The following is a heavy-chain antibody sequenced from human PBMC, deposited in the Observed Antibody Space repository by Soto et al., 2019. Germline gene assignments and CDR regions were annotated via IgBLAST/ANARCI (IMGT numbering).Heavy chain of an antibody. J-gene: IGHJ6*03. CDR1: GFTFSNSW. CDR3: ARHCHYCIDV. V-gene: IGHV3-7*01. CDR2: MNPDGSTK. D-gene: IGHD2-21*02. Sequence: EAQLVESGGGLVQPGGSLRLSCAASGFTFSNSWMTWVRQTPGKGLEWVANMNPDGSTKNYVDSVKGRFTISRDNAQNSLYLQMTSLRAEDTAVFYCARHCHYCIDVWGRGTAVTVSS.